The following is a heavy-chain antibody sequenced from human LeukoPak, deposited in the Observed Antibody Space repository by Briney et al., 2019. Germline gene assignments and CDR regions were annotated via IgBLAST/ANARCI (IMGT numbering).Heavy chain of an antibody. Sequence: GGSLRLSCAASGFTFSSYGMSWVRQAPGKGLELVSTISGTGGRTSYADSVMGRFTLSRDNSKNTEYLQMNSLRSEDTAEYSGAKDVVAAFATGYLDVWGKGTTVTVSS. V-gene: IGHV3-23*01. CDR3: AKDVVAAFATGYLDV. CDR2: ISGTGGRT. CDR1: GFTFSSYG. J-gene: IGHJ6*03. D-gene: IGHD6-6*01.